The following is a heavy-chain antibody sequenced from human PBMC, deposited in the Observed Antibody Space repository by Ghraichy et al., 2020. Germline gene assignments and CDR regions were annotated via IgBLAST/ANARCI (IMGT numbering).Heavy chain of an antibody. D-gene: IGHD6-13*01. V-gene: IGHV3-23*01. CDR2: ISGSGGST. J-gene: IGHJ6*02. CDR1: GFTFSSYA. CDR3: AKGSGIAAAGRGLNYYYGMDV. Sequence: LTCAASGFTFSSYAMSWVRQAPGKGLEWVSAISGSGGSTYYADSVKGRFTISRDNSKNTLYLQMNSLRAEDTAVYYCAKGSGIAAAGRGLNYYYGMDVWGQGTTVTVSS.